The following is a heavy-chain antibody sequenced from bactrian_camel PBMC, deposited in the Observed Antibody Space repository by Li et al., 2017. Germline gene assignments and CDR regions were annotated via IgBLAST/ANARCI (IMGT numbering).Heavy chain of an antibody. J-gene: IGHJ4*01. D-gene: IGHD5*01. Sequence: VQLVESGGGSVQAGGSLRLSCAASRFTFSSYDMSWVRQAPGKGLEWVSTLYNGGGITYYADSVKGRFTISRDNAKNTVYLQMNSLKPEDTAVYYCVRALSRVQDYWGQGTQVTVS. CDR2: LYNGGGIT. CDR1: RFTFSSYD. CDR3: VRALSRVQDY. V-gene: IGHV3S40*01.